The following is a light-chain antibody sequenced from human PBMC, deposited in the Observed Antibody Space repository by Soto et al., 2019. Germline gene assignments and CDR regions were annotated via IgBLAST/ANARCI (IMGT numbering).Light chain of an antibody. J-gene: IGLJ1*01. Sequence: QSALTQPASVSGSPGQSITNACTGTSSDIGGCNFVSWYQQHPGKAPKLLIYDVGNRPSGVSNRFSGSKSGNTASLTISGLQAEDEAHYYCNSYRTVSTYVFGTGTKLTVL. CDR2: DVG. CDR1: SSDIGGCNF. V-gene: IGLV2-14*01. CDR3: NSYRTVSTYV.